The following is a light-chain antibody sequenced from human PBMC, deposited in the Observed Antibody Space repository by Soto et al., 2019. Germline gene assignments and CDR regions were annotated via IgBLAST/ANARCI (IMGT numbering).Light chain of an antibody. Sequence: DIQMTQDPSTVLADVGAGVTIPCRASQSITTWLAWYQQRPGKAPKLLIYDVSSLQSGVPSRFSGSGAGTEFTLTISSLQPDDFATYYCQHYKMYSPWTFGQGTKAHIK. CDR2: DVS. CDR3: QHYKMYSPWT. J-gene: IGKJ1*01. CDR1: QSITTW. V-gene: IGKV1-5*01.